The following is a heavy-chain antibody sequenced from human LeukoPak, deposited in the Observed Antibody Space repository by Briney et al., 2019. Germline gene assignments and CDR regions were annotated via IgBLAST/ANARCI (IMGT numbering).Heavy chain of an antibody. CDR2: IHYSGSS. CDR1: GNSISSGDYY. V-gene: IGHV4-30-4*01. J-gene: IGHJ5*02. CDR3: VSRADGFDP. Sequence: SETLSLTCTASGNSISSGDYYWGWIRQPPGKGLEWIGYIHYSGSSDYKPALKSRVSISVDASKNQFSLKLTSVTAADTAVYFCVSRADGFDPWGPGTLVTVSS.